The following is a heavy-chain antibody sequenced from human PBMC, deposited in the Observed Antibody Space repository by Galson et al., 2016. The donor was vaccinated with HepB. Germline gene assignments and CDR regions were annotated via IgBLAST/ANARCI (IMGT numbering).Heavy chain of an antibody. J-gene: IGHJ4*02. CDR1: GFTFSTYW. V-gene: IGHV3-7*01. D-gene: IGHD1-14*01. CDR2: INEDGSEK. CDR3: VSEPQETGSYSGQ. Sequence: SLRLSCAASGFTFSTYWMSWVRQAPGKGLEWVANINEDGSEKNSLDSVKGRFTISRDNAKNSLYTQMHSLRAEDTAVYYCVSEPQETGSYSGQWGQGTLVTVSS.